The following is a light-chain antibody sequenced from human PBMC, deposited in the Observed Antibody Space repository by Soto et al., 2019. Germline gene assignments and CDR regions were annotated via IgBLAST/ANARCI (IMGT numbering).Light chain of an antibody. CDR3: QSYDSTLSARYV. J-gene: IGLJ1*01. CDR2: GNT. CDR1: SSDVGAYDY. Sequence: QSVLIQPPSASGSPGQSVTISCTGTSSDVGAYDYVCWYQQRPGTAPKLLIVGNTIRPSGVPDRFSASTSGTSASLAITGLQAEDEGDYYCQSYDSTLSARYVFGTGTKVTVL. V-gene: IGLV1-40*01.